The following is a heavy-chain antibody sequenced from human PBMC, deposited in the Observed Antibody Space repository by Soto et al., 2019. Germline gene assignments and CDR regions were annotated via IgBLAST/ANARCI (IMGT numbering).Heavy chain of an antibody. Sequence: ASVKVSCKASGYTFTSYAMHWVRQAPGQRLEWMGWINAGNGNTKYSQKFQGRVTITRDTSASTAYMELSSLRSEDTAVYYCARDSRGWYWFDPWGQRTLVTVSS. D-gene: IGHD6-19*01. CDR2: INAGNGNT. CDR1: GYTFTSYA. V-gene: IGHV1-3*01. J-gene: IGHJ5*02. CDR3: ARDSRGWYWFDP.